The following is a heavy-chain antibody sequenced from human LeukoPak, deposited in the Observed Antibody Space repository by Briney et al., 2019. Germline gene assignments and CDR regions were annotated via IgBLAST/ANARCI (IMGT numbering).Heavy chain of an antibody. J-gene: IGHJ4*02. Sequence: PGGSLRLSCATSGFIFSNYAVNWVRQAPGKGLEWVSIISGSGDTTYYADSVKGRFTISRDNSKNTLSLQMNSLRSEDTAVYYCAKDRESYYGSGSEFDCWGQGTLVTVSS. D-gene: IGHD3-10*01. CDR2: ISGSGDTT. CDR1: GFIFSNYA. V-gene: IGHV3-23*01. CDR3: AKDRESYYGSGSEFDC.